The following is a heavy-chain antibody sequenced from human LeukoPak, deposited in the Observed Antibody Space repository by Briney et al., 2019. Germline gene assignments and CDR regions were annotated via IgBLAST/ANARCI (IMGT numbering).Heavy chain of an antibody. CDR3: ARALRYCSSTSCRLPLY. CDR2: MNPNSGNT. Sequence: ASVKVSCKASGYTFTSYDINWVRQATGQGLEWMGWMNPNSGNTGYAQKFQGRVTMTRNTSISTAYMELSSLRSEDTAVYYCARALRYCSSTSCRLPLYWGQGTLVTVSS. V-gene: IGHV1-8*01. CDR1: GYTFTSYD. D-gene: IGHD2-2*01. J-gene: IGHJ4*02.